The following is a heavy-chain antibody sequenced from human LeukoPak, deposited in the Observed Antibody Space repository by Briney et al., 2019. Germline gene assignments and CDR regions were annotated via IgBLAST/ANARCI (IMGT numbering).Heavy chain of an antibody. CDR3: ARIPDY. CDR1: GFTVSSNY. J-gene: IGHJ4*02. CDR2: ISRGGST. V-gene: IGHV3-66*01. Sequence: GGSLRLSCAASGFTVSSNYINWVRQAPGKGLEWVSVISRGGSTYYADSVKGRFTISRDNSKNTVYLQMSSLRAEDTAVYYCARIPDYWRQGTLVTVSS.